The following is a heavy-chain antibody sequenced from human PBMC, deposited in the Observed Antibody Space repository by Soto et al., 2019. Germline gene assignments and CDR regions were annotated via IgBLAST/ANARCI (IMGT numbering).Heavy chain of an antibody. D-gene: IGHD4-17*01. CDR3: ARPYGVHPLYFFDY. J-gene: IGHJ4*02. Sequence: PGESLKISCTGSGYSFASYWIGWVRQMPRKGLEWMGIIYPGDSDTRYSPSFQGQVTISADKSINTAYLQWSSLKASDTAIYYCARPYGVHPLYFFDYWGQGTLVTVSS. V-gene: IGHV5-51*01. CDR2: IYPGDSDT. CDR1: GYSFASYW.